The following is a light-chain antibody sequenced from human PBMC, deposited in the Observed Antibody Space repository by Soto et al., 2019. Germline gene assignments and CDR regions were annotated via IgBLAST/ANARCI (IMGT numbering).Light chain of an antibody. CDR2: SNN. J-gene: IGLJ2*01. V-gene: IGLV1-44*01. CDR1: SPNIGSNI. CDR3: ATWDDNLNGVV. Sequence: QSVLTQPPSASGTPGQRVTISCSGSSPNIGSNIVNWYQQLPGTAPKLLIHSNNQRTSGVPDRFSGSKSGTSASLAISGLQFEDETDYYCATWDDNLNGVVFGGGTKLTVL.